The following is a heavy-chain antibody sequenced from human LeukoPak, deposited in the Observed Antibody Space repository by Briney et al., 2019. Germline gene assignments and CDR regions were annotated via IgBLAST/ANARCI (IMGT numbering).Heavy chain of an antibody. CDR2: IWYDGRTK. CDR1: GFTFGNYG. CDR3: AKDAYYQDAAAAGMYYFYYMDV. J-gene: IGHJ6*03. D-gene: IGHD6-13*01. V-gene: IGHV3-33*06. Sequence: PGGSLRFSCAASGFTFGNYGIHWVRQAPGKGLEWVAVIWYDGRTKYFADSVKGRFTISRDNSKNTLYLQMNSLRAEDTAVYYCAKDAYYQDAAAAGMYYFYYMDVWGKGTTVFVSS.